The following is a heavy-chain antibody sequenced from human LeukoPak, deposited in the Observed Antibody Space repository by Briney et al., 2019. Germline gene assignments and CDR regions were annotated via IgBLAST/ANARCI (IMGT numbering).Heavy chain of an antibody. Sequence: GESLQISFKGSGYRFTSYWIGWVRPMPGKGLEWRGIIYPGDSDTRYSPSFQGQVTISADKSISTAYLQWSTLKASDTAMYYCARSIAVAGTPAFDIWGQGTMVTVAS. J-gene: IGHJ3*02. D-gene: IGHD6-19*01. CDR3: ARSIAVAGTPAFDI. V-gene: IGHV5-51*01. CDR2: IYPGDSDT. CDR1: GYRFTSYW.